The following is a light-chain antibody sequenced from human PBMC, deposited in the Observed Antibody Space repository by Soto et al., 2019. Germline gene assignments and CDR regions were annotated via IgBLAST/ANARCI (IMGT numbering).Light chain of an antibody. J-gene: IGLJ1*01. Sequence: QSVLTQPASVSGSPGQSITISCTGTSSDVGSYNLVSWYQQHPGTAPKLMIYEAFKRPSGVSNRFSGSKSGDTASLTISGLQSEDEADYYCFSYSGSTTLYVFGTGTKLTVL. V-gene: IGLV2-23*01. CDR2: EAF. CDR1: SSDVGSYNL. CDR3: FSYSGSTTLYV.